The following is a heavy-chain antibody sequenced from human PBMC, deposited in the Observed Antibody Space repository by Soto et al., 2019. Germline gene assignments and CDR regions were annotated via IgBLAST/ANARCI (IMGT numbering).Heavy chain of an antibody. Sequence: EVQLLESGGGLVQPGGSLRLSCAASEFTFSNYAMSWVRQAPGKGLEWVSAISYGGGTTYYADSVKGRFTISRDNSKNTLYLQMYSLRAEDTAVYYCAKNPGYYYDGTGYHFDYWGQGTLVTVSS. CDR2: ISYGGGTT. CDR1: EFTFSNYA. J-gene: IGHJ4*02. CDR3: AKNPGYYYDGTGYHFDY. V-gene: IGHV3-23*01. D-gene: IGHD3-22*01.